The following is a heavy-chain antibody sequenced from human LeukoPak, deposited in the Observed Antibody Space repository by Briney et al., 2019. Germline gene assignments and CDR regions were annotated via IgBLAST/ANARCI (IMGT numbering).Heavy chain of an antibody. V-gene: IGHV3-9*01. D-gene: IGHD6-13*01. CDR3: AKDIGTGGTGWYFDL. Sequence: GGSLRLSCAASGFTLDDYVMHWVRQAPGKGLEWVSGISWNSVSIGYADSVKGRFTNSRDNAKNSLYLQMSSLRAEDTALYYCAKDIGTGGTGWYFDLWGRGTLVTVSS. CDR2: ISWNSVSI. CDR1: GFTLDDYV. J-gene: IGHJ2*01.